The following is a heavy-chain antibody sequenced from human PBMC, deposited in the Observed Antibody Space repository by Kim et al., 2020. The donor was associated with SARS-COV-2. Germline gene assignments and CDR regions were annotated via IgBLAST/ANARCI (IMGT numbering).Heavy chain of an antibody. D-gene: IGHD6-13*01. CDR2: INAGNGNT. CDR1: GYTFTSYA. V-gene: IGHV1-3*01. CDR3: ARGLSSSWGRLDY. J-gene: IGHJ4*02. Sequence: ASVKVSCKASGYTFTSYAMHWVRQAPGQRLEWMGWINAGNGNTKYSQKFQGRVTITRDTSASTAYMELSSLRSEDTAVYYCARGLSSSWGRLDYWGQGTLVTVSS.